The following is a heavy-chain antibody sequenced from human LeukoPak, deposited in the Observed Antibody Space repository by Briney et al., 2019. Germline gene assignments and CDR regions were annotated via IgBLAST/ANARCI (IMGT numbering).Heavy chain of an antibody. D-gene: IGHD6-19*01. Sequence: SETLSLTCTVSGGSISSYYWSWLRQPPGKGLEWIGYIYYSGSTNYNPSLRSRVTISVDTSKNQFSLKLSSVTAADTAVYYCASTGYSSGWPTPIDYWGQGTLVTVSS. V-gene: IGHV4-59*01. CDR1: GGSISSYY. J-gene: IGHJ4*02. CDR2: IYYSGST. CDR3: ASTGYSSGWPTPIDY.